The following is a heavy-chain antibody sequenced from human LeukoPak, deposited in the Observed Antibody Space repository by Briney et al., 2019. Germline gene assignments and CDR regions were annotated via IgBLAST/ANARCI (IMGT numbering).Heavy chain of an antibody. V-gene: IGHV4-59*01. Sequence: SETLSLTCTVSGGSISSYYWSWIRQPPGKGLEWIGYIYYSGSTNYNPSLKSRVTISVDTSKNQFSLKLSSVTAADTAVYYCARDYGNGESFDIWGQGTMVTVSS. CDR1: GGSISSYY. CDR2: IYYSGST. J-gene: IGHJ3*02. D-gene: IGHD4-17*01. CDR3: ARDYGNGESFDI.